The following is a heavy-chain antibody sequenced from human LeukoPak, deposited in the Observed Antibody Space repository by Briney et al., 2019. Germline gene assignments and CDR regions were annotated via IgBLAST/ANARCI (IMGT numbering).Heavy chain of an antibody. CDR3: ARSRDAYLLDY. CDR2: ISHSGSI. V-gene: IGHV4-59*01. CDR1: GGSISVYY. Sequence: SETLSLTCTVSGGSISVYYWSWVRQPPGKGLEWIGYISHSGSINYNPSLQSRVTISIDTSNNQFSLNVRSATAADTVVYYCARSRDAYLLDYWGQGTLVTVSS. D-gene: IGHD5-24*01. J-gene: IGHJ4*02.